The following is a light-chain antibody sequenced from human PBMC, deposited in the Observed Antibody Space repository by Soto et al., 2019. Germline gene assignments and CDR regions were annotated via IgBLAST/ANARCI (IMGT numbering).Light chain of an antibody. CDR3: CSSTSTNSRV. J-gene: IGLJ3*02. CDR1: SNDVGGYNY. Sequence: QSALTQPASMSGSPGQSITISCTGTSNDVGGYNYVSWYQQHPGKAPKLMIFEVSNRPSGVSNRFSGSKSGNTASLTISGLQAEDEAYYYCCSSTSTNSRVFGGGTKLTVL. V-gene: IGLV2-14*01. CDR2: EVS.